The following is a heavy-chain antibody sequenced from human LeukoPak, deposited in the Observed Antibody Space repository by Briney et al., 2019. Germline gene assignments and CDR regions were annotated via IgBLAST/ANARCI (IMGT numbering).Heavy chain of an antibody. Sequence: SETLSLTCTVSGGSISSSYWSWIRQPPGKALEWIGDIYYSGSTNYNPSLKSRVTISVDPSKNQFSLRLSSVTAADTAVYYCARWRSGFDSWGQGTLVTVSS. CDR2: IYYSGST. CDR1: GGSISSSY. J-gene: IGHJ4*02. CDR3: ARWRSGFDS. V-gene: IGHV4-59*01.